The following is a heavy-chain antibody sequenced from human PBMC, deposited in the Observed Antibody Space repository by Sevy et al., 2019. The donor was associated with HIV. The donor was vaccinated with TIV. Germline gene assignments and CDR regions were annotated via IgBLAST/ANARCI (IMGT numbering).Heavy chain of an antibody. J-gene: IGHJ5*02. CDR1: GGSFSGYY. Sequence: SETLSLTCAVYGGSFSGYYWSWIRQPPGKGLEWIGEINHSGSTNYNPSLKSRVTISVDTSKNQFSLKLSSVTAADMAVYYCARGWLDIVVVVVARRSWFDPWGQGTLVTVSS. CDR3: ARGWLDIVVVVVARRSWFDP. CDR2: INHSGST. V-gene: IGHV4-34*01. D-gene: IGHD2-15*01.